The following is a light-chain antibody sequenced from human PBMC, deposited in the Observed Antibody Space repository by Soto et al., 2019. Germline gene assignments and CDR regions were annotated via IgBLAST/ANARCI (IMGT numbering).Light chain of an antibody. CDR3: QNYKSLSRRFGRA. J-gene: IGKJ1*01. Sequence: DVHLIQAPSSLPASVGDRISITYGASQGINSYVAWYQHKPGRSPTILIYAASTLESGVPSRFSGSGSDTDFTLTISGLQPEDAGIYYCQNYKSLSRRFGRAFGQGTKVDIK. CDR2: AAS. V-gene: IGKV1-27*01. CDR1: QGINSY.